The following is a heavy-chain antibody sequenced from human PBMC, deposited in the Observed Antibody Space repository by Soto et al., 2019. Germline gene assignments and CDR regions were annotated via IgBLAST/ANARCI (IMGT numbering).Heavy chain of an antibody. V-gene: IGHV1-18*01. D-gene: IGHD3-3*01. J-gene: IGHJ6*02. CDR2: ISAYNGNT. CDR1: GYTFTSYG. Sequence: APVKVYCKASGYTFTSYGISWVRQAPGQGLEWMGWISAYNGNTNYAQKLQGRVTMTTDTSTSTAYMELRSLRSDDTAVYYCARQGKNYDFWSGYYETYYYYYGMDVWGQGTTVTVSS. CDR3: ARQGKNYDFWSGYYETYYYYYGMDV.